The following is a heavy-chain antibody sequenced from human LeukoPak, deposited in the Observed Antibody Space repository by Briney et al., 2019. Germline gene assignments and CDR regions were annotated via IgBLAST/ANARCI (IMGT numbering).Heavy chain of an antibody. V-gene: IGHV3-21*01. Sequence: GGSLRLSCAASGFTFSSYAMSWVRQAPGKGLEWVSSITSSSSYMYYADSVKGRFTISRDNAKNPLYLQMNTLRAEDTAVYYCARESLATIGVDYWGQGTLVTVSS. D-gene: IGHD5-12*01. J-gene: IGHJ4*02. CDR1: GFTFSSYA. CDR3: ARESLATIGVDY. CDR2: ITSSSSYM.